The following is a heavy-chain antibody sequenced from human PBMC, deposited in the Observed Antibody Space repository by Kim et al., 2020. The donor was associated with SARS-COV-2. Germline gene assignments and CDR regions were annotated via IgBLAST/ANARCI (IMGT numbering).Heavy chain of an antibody. CDR1: GYTFTSYG. V-gene: IGHV1-18*01. Sequence: ASVKVSCKASGYTFTSYGISWVRQAPGQGLEWMGWISAYNGNTNYAQKLQGRVTMTTDTSTSTAYMELRSLRSDDTAVYYCARDLLVRGYNWFDPWGQGTLVTVSS. CDR2: ISAYNGNT. CDR3: ARDLLVRGYNWFDP. D-gene: IGHD3-10*01. J-gene: IGHJ5*02.